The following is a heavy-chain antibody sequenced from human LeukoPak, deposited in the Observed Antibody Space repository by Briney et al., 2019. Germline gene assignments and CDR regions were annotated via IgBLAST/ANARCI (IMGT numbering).Heavy chain of an antibody. D-gene: IGHD3-10*01. V-gene: IGHV3-21*01. CDR1: AFTFNTFD. CDR2: ITSTSSYI. Sequence: PGGSLRLSCSVSAFTFNTFDNFAMNWVRQAPGKGLEWVSSITSTSSYIYYADSVKGRFTISRDNAKNSLYLQMSSLRVEDTAVYYCAREEYYGSQDAFDIWGHGTVVTVSS. CDR3: AREEYYGSQDAFDI. J-gene: IGHJ3*02.